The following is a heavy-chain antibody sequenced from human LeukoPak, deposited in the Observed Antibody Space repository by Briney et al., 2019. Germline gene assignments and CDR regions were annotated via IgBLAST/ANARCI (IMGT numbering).Heavy chain of an antibody. CDR3: ARWNAAAVDFDY. CDR1: GGSIGGDF. V-gene: IGHV4-4*07. J-gene: IGHJ4*02. Sequence: SETLSLTCTVSGGSIGGDFWSWIRQPAGKGLEWIGRIYSSGVTDYSLSLKFRVTMSVDTSKNQFSLKLTSVTAADTAVYYCARWNAAAVDFDYWGQGTLVTVSS. D-gene: IGHD1-1*01. CDR2: IYSSGVT.